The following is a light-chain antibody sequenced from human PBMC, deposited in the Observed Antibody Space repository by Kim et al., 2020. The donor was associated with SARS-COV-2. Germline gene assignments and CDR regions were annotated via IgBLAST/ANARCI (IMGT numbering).Light chain of an antibody. CDR2: YDS. CDR3: QVWDSSSDHRV. Sequence: VSVVPGKTARITCGGNNIGSKSVHWYQQKPGQAPVLVIYYDSDRPSGIPERFSGSNSGNTATLTISRVEAGDEADYYCQVWDSSSDHRVFGGGTQLTVL. CDR1: NIGSKS. J-gene: IGLJ3*02. V-gene: IGLV3-21*04.